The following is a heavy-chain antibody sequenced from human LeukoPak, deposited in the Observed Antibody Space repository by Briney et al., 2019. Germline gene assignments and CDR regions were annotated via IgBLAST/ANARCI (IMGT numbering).Heavy chain of an antibody. V-gene: IGHV3-74*01. D-gene: IGHD2-2*01. CDR3: VRERYEAGY. CDR1: GTTVSCYW. CDR2: INGDGSTT. Sequence: QPGGSLRLSCAATGTTVSCYWMPWLRQAPGKGLVWVSRINGDGSTTNYADSVKGRFTISRDNAKNTLYLQMNSLSAHDTAVYYCVRERYEAGYGGQGTLVTVSS. J-gene: IGHJ4*02.